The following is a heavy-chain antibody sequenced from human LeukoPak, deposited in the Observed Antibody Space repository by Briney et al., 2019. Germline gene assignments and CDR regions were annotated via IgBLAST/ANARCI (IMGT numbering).Heavy chain of an antibody. J-gene: IGHJ4*02. D-gene: IGHD1-26*01. V-gene: IGHV4-34*01. CDR3: ARLARIVGATNYFDY. Sequence: PSETLSLTCAVYGGSFSGYYWSWIRQPPGKGLEWIGEINHSGSTNYNPSLKSRVTISVDTSKNQFSLKLSSVTAADTAVYYCARLARIVGATNYFDYWGQGTLVTVSS. CDR2: INHSGST. CDR1: GGSFSGYY.